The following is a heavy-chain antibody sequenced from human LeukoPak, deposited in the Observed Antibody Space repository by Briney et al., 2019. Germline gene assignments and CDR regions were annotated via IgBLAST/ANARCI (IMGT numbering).Heavy chain of an antibody. V-gene: IGHV1-24*01. CDR2: FDPEDGET. Sequence: ASVKVSCKVSGYTLTELSMHWVRQAPGKGLEWMGGFDPEDGETIYAQKFQGRVTMTEDTSTDTAYMELSSLRSEDTAVYYCAKEDGRYDYVWGSYRYAGGYFDYWGQGTLVTVSS. D-gene: IGHD3-16*02. CDR3: AKEDGRYDYVWGSYRYAGGYFDY. J-gene: IGHJ4*02. CDR1: GYTLTELS.